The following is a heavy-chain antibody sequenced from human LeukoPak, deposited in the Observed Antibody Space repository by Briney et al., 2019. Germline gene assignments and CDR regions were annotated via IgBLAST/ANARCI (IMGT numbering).Heavy chain of an antibody. Sequence: GGSLRLSCAASGFTFSSYSMNWVRQAPGEGGEWVSSISSSSGYIYYAHSVRGRFTLSRDTAKNTLYLHMKSLRAEEKRAYYSAKRLERQGYNFDYWGQGTLVTVSS. V-gene: IGHV3-21*01. CDR3: AKRLERQGYNFDY. CDR1: GFTFSSYS. J-gene: IGHJ4*02. CDR2: ISSSSGYI. D-gene: IGHD1-1*01.